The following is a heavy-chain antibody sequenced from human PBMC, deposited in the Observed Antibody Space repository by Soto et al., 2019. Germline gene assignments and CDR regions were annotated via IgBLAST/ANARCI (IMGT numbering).Heavy chain of an antibody. D-gene: IGHD1-26*01. CDR2: IYYSGST. Sequence: QVQLQESGPGLVKPSQTLSLTCTVSGGSISSGCYYWSWIRQHPGKGLEWIGYIYYSGSTYYNPSLKSRVTISVDTSKNQFSLKLSSVTAADTAVYYCARGSGIVGATTNWGQGTLVTVSS. V-gene: IGHV4-31*03. J-gene: IGHJ4*02. CDR1: GGSISSGCYY. CDR3: ARGSGIVGATTN.